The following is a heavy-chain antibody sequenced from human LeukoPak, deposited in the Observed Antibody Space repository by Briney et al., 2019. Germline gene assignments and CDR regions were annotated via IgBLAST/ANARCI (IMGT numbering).Heavy chain of an antibody. V-gene: IGHV1-2*02. D-gene: IGHD5-18*01. CDR1: GYTFTSYG. CDR3: ARDPNSYGTNY. J-gene: IGHJ4*02. Sequence: ASVKVSCKASGYTFTSYGISWVRQAPGQGLEWMGWINPNSGGTNYAQKFQGRVTMTRDTSISTAYMELSRLRSDDTAVYYCARDPNSYGTNYWGQGTLVTVSS. CDR2: INPNSGGT.